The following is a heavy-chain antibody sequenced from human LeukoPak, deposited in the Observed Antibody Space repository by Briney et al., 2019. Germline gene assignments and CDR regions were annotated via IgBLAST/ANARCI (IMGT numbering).Heavy chain of an antibody. V-gene: IGHV4-34*01. D-gene: IGHD3-10*01. CDR1: GGSISSYY. CDR2: INHSGST. J-gene: IGHJ3*02. CDR3: ARGVSYYGSGSYPDAFDI. Sequence: SETLPLTCTVSGGSISSYYWSWIRQPPGKGLEWIGEINHSGSTNYDPSLKSRVTISVDTSKNQFSLKLSSVTAADTAVYYCARGVSYYGSGSYPDAFDIWGQGTMVTVSS.